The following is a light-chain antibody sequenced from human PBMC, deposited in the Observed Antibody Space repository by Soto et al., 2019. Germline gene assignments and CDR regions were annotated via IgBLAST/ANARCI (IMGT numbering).Light chain of an antibody. Sequence: EIVMTQSPATLSVSPGERATLSCRASQSVSSNLAWYQQNPGQAPRLLIYGASTRATGILARFSGSGSGTEFTLTISSLQSEDFAVYYCQQYNNWPLEFTFGQGTKLEIK. CDR3: QQYNNWPLEFT. CDR2: GAS. J-gene: IGKJ2*01. V-gene: IGKV3-15*01. CDR1: QSVSSN.